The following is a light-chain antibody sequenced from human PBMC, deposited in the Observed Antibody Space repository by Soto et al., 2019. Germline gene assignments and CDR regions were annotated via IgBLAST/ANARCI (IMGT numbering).Light chain of an antibody. CDR2: DVN. CDR1: SSDIGAYNF. J-gene: IGLJ2*01. Sequence: QSVLTQPASVSGSPGQSITISCTGTSSDIGAYNFVSWYQQHPGKAPKLMLYDVNIRPSGVSNRFSGSKSGNTASLTISGLQAEDEADYYCTSWTTGTTMIFAEGTKVTVL. CDR3: TSWTTGTTMI. V-gene: IGLV2-14*03.